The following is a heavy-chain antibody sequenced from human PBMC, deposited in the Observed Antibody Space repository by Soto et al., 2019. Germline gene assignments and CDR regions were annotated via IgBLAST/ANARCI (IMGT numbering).Heavy chain of an antibody. J-gene: IGHJ4*02. D-gene: IGHD5-12*01. CDR1: GFTVSSSNY. CDR2: IYTGGTT. CDR3: HGYGY. Sequence: WGSLRLSCVVSGFTVSSSNYMSWVRQAPGKGLEWVSVIYTGGTTYYADSVKGRFTISRDNSKNTLYLQMNSLRAEDTAVYHCHGYGYWGQGTLVTVS. V-gene: IGHV3-53*01.